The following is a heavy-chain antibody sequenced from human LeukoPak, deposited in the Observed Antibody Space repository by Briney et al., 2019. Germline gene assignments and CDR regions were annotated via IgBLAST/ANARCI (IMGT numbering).Heavy chain of an antibody. CDR3: AQARGMSRYYYMDV. CDR1: GFTFSSYA. J-gene: IGHJ6*03. Sequence: GGSLRLSCAASGFTFSSYAMSWVRQAPGKGLEWVSAISGSASSTYYADSVKGRFTISRDSSKNTLNLQMNSLRAEDTAVYYCAQARGMSRYYYMDVWGKGTTVTVSS. V-gene: IGHV3-23*01. D-gene: IGHD6-13*01. CDR2: ISGSASST.